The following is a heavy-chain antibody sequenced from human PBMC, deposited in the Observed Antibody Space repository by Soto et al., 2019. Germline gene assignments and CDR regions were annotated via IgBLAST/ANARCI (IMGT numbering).Heavy chain of an antibody. CDR3: TRVSSGWYYWFDP. CDR1: GYTFTSYG. D-gene: IGHD6-19*01. V-gene: IGHV1-18*01. J-gene: IGHJ5*02. Sequence: QVQLVQSGAEVKKPGASVKVSCKASGYTFTSYGISWVRQAPGQGLEWMGWISTNNGNTNYAQRLQGRVTMTTDTATSTAYMELRSLRSDDTAVYYCTRVSSGWYYWFDPLGQGTLVTVSS. CDR2: ISTNNGNT.